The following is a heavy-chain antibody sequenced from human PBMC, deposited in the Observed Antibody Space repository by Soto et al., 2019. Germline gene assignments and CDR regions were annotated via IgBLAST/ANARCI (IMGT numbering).Heavy chain of an antibody. V-gene: IGHV5-10-1*01. CDR3: ASHTPATGTFDS. CDR2: IDPSDSKT. Sequence: EVQLVQSGAEVKKPGESLTISCKEYGYSFTNHYISWVRQMPGKGLEWMGRIDPSDSKTTYSPSFQGHVTLSADKSVDTAYLQWRSLTASDTAIYFCASHTPATGTFDSWGQGTLVTVSS. CDR1: GYSFTNHY. J-gene: IGHJ4*02. D-gene: IGHD3-9*01.